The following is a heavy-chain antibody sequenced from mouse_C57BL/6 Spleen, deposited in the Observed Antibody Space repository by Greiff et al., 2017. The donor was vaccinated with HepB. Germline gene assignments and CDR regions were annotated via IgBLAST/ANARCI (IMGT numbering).Heavy chain of an antibody. J-gene: IGHJ2*01. D-gene: IGHD4-1*01. Sequence: VQLQQPGAELVRPGSSVKLSCKASGYTFTSYWMDWVKQRPGQGLEWIGNIYPSDSETHYNQKFKDKATLTVDKSSSTAYMQLSSLTSEDSAVYYCARMKDWDYFDYWGQGTTLTVSS. CDR3: ARMKDWDYFDY. CDR2: IYPSDSET. CDR1: GYTFTSYW. V-gene: IGHV1-61*01.